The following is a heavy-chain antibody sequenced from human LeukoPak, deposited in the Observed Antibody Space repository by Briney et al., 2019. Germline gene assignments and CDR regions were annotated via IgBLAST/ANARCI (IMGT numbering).Heavy chain of an antibody. Sequence: GGSLRLSCAASGFTFSSCGMSWVRQAPGKGLEWAALISYDGFNKYYAESVKGRFTISRDNSKNTLYLQMNSLRAEDTAVYYCARAITYYYDSSGEHTFDYWGQGNLVTVSS. J-gene: IGHJ4*02. D-gene: IGHD3-22*01. CDR1: GFTFSSCG. CDR2: ISYDGFNK. V-gene: IGHV3-30*03. CDR3: ARAITYYYDSSGEHTFDY.